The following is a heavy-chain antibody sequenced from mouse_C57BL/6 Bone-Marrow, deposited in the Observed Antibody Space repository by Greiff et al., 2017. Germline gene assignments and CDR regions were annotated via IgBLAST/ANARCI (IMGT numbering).Heavy chain of an antibody. V-gene: IGHV1-54*01. CDR1: GYAFTTYL. CDR2: INPGSGGT. D-gene: IGHD2-1*01. Sequence: QVQLKESGAELVRPGTSVKVSCKASGYAFTTYLIEWVKQRPGQGLEWIGVINPGSGGTNYNEKFKGKATLTADKSSSTTYMQLSSLTSEDSAVYFCARGNYYSYYAMDYWGQGTSVTVSS. CDR3: ARGNYYSYYAMDY. J-gene: IGHJ4*01.